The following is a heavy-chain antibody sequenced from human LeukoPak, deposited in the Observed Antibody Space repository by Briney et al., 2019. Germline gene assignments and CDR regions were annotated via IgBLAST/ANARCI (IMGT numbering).Heavy chain of an antibody. CDR3: ARGYCRSTTSCYFDY. D-gene: IGHD2/OR15-2a*01. Sequence: GGSLRLSCAASGFTFSSYAMSWVRQAPGKGLEWVGGIRKKVNSYTTEYAATVKGRLTISRDDSKNSLYMQMNSLKTEDTAVYYCARGYCRSTTSCYFDYWGQGTLVTVSS. V-gene: IGHV3-72*01. CDR2: IRKKVNSYTT. CDR1: GFTFSSYA. J-gene: IGHJ4*02.